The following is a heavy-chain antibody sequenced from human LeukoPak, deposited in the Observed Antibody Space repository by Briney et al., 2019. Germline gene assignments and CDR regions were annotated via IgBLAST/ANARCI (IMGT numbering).Heavy chain of an antibody. CDR2: FRSKTYGGTT. Sequence: GGSLRLSCTASGFTFGDYPMSWVRQAPGKGLEWVGFFRSKTYGGTTEYAASVKGRFTISRDDSKSIAYLHMDSLKTEDTALYYCTREGGWYYFDYWGQGTLVTVSS. CDR1: GFTFGDYP. V-gene: IGHV3-49*04. D-gene: IGHD6-19*01. J-gene: IGHJ4*02. CDR3: TREGGWYYFDY.